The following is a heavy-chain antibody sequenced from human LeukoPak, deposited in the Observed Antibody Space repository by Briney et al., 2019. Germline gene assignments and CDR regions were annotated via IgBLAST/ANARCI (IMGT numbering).Heavy chain of an antibody. V-gene: IGHV4-34*01. CDR3: ARRKVRGVMRYYYYYGMDV. D-gene: IGHD3-10*01. J-gene: IGHJ6*02. CDR2: INHSGST. CDR1: GGSFSGYY. Sequence: SETLSLTCAVYGGSFSGYYWSWIRQPPGKGLEWIGEINHSGSTNYNPSPTSGVTISVDTSKNQFSLKLSSVAAADTAGYYCARRKVRGVMRYYYYYGMDVWGQGTTVSVSS.